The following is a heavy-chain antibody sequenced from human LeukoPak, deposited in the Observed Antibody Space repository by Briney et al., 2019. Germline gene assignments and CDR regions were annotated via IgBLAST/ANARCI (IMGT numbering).Heavy chain of an antibody. Sequence: SQTLSLTCTVSGGSISSCGYYWSWIRQHPGKGLEWIGYIYYSGSTYYNPSLKSRVTISVDTSKNQFSLKLSTVTAADTAVYYCARGVYDILTGYWYAFDIWGQGTMVTVSS. CDR1: GGSISSCGYY. D-gene: IGHD3-9*01. V-gene: IGHV4-31*03. J-gene: IGHJ3*02. CDR2: IYYSGST. CDR3: ARGVYDILTGYWYAFDI.